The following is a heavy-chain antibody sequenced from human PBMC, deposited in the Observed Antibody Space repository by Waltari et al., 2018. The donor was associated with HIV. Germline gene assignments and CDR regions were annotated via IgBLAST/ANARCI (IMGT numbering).Heavy chain of an antibody. D-gene: IGHD3-10*01. CDR1: GFTFSSYA. CDR3: AKELSGGYGSGSINYFDY. CDR2: ISGSGGST. J-gene: IGHJ4*02. Sequence: EVQLLESGGGLVQPGGSLRLSCAASGFTFSSYAMSWVRQAPGKGLEWVSAISGSGGSTYYADSVKGRFTISRDNSKNTLYLQMNSLRAEDTAVYYCAKELSGGYGSGSINYFDYWGQGTLVTVSS. V-gene: IGHV3-23*01.